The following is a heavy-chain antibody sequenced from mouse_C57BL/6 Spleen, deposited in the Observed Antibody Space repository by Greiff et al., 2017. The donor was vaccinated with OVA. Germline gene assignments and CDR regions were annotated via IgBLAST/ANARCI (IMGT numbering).Heavy chain of an antibody. V-gene: IGHV5-4*01. CDR1: GFTFSSYA. CDR2: ISDGGSYT. D-gene: IGHD1-1*01. Sequence: EVNVVESGGGLVKPGGSLKLSCAASGFTFSSYAMSWVRQTPEKRLEWVATISDGGSYTYYPDNVKGRFTISRDNAKNNLYLQMSHLKSEDTAMYYCARDRGYYYGSSPMDYWGQGTSVTVSS. CDR3: ARDRGYYYGSSPMDY. J-gene: IGHJ4*01.